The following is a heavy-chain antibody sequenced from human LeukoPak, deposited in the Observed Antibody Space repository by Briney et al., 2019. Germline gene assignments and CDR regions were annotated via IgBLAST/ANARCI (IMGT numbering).Heavy chain of an antibody. V-gene: IGHV3-11*01. CDR3: AKGGGYYGSGSYKCFDY. D-gene: IGHD3-10*01. CDR1: GFTFSDYY. J-gene: IGHJ4*02. Sequence: GGSLRLSCAASGFTFSDYYMTWIRQAPGKGLEWISYISTTSKTIYYAESVKGRFSISRDNSKNTLYLQMNSLRAEDTAVYYCAKGGGYYGSGSYKCFDYWGQGTLVTVSS. CDR2: ISTTSKTI.